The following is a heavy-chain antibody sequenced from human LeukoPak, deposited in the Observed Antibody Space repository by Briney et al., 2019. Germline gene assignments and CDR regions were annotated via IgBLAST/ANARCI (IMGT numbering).Heavy chain of an antibody. V-gene: IGHV1-8*01. D-gene: IGHD2-15*01. J-gene: IGHJ1*01. CDR1: GYTFTSYD. CDR3: ARGPTPYCSGDSCYSFLYFQH. CDR2: MNTNGSDT. Sequence: EASVKVSCKASGYTFTSYDINWVLQATGQGLEWMGWMNTNGSDTGYAQKFQGRVTMTRDTSISTAYLELTTLRSDDTAVYYCARGPTPYCSGDSCYSFLYFQHWGQGTLVTVSS.